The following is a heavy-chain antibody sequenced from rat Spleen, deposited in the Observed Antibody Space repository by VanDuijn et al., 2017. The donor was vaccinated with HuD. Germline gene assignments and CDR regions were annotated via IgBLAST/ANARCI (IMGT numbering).Heavy chain of an antibody. CDR3: ASKIYYYSGVDY. CDR1: GFSLSNYG. CDR2: IWDDGNP. J-gene: IGHJ2*01. D-gene: IGHD1-1*01. Sequence: VQLKESGPGLVQPSQTLSLTCTVSGFSLSNYGVLWFRQPPGKGLEWMGIIWDDGNPNYNSTLKSRLSITRDTSKSQVYLKMNNLQTEDTATYYCASKIYYYSGVDYWGQGVMVTVSS. V-gene: IGHV2-13*01.